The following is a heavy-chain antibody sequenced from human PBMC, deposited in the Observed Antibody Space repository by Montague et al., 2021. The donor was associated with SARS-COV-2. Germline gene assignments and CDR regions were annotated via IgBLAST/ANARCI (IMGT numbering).Heavy chain of an antibody. D-gene: IGHD3-22*01. CDR1: GGSFSDYH. CDR2: INHSGNT. V-gene: IGHV4-34*01. Sequence: SETLSLTGAVYGGSFSDYHWSWIRQPPGQGLEWIGEINHSGNTXXXPSXXXRVTISRDTSKSQFSLNLSSVTAADTAVYYCARGLTDISMIVVVLLGASHYFDSWGQGTLVTVSS. J-gene: IGHJ4*02. CDR3: ARGLTDISMIVVVLLGASHYFDS.